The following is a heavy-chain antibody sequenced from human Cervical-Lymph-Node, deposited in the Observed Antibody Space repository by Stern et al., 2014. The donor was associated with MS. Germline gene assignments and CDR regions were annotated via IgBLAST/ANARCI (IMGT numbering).Heavy chain of an antibody. V-gene: IGHV5-51*01. CDR1: GYNFPDYW. Sequence: EVQLEESGAEVKQPGESLKISCKASGYNFPDYWIGWVRQMPGKGLEWMAIIYPGDSDTRYSPSFQGQFTLSVDKSSSTAYLQWSSLKASDTALYYCARPKNYAAGNSPFDYWGQGTLVTVSS. CDR2: IYPGDSDT. J-gene: IGHJ4*02. D-gene: IGHD4/OR15-4a*01. CDR3: ARPKNYAAGNSPFDY.